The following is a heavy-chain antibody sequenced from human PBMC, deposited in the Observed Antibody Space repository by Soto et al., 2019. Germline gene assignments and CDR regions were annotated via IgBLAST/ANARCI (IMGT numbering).Heavy chain of an antibody. CDR3: ARLPRTGSPRYYFDS. CDR1: GGPVSSGSYY. V-gene: IGHV4-61*01. Sequence: SETLSLTCTVSGGPVSSGSYYWNWIRQPPGKGLEWIAYVYYSGTTNYNPALKSRVTISVDTSKSQFSLNLTSVTAADTAVYYCARLPRTGSPRYYFDSWGQGTLVTVSS. CDR2: VYYSGTT. D-gene: IGHD1-1*01. J-gene: IGHJ4*02.